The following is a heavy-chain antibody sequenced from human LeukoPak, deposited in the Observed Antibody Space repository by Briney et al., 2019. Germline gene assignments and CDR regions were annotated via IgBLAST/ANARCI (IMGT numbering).Heavy chain of an antibody. Sequence: QPGGSLRLSCAASGFTFSNYWMHWVRQAPGKGLVWVSRINSDGSSTTYADSVKGRFTISRDNGQNTLYLQMNSLRAEDTAVYYCAREGRGYSYAFEYWGLGTLVTVSS. CDR3: AREGRGYSYAFEY. CDR2: INSDGSST. D-gene: IGHD5-18*01. CDR1: GFTFSNYW. V-gene: IGHV3-74*01. J-gene: IGHJ4*02.